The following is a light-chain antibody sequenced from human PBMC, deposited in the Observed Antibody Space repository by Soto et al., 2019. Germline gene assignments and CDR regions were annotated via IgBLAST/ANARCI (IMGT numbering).Light chain of an antibody. CDR3: HQYGSSPLT. CDR2: GTS. Sequence: EIVMTQAPATLAVSPGGRATLSCRASQSVSSNLAWYQQKPGQAPRLLIYGTSSRATGIPDRFSGSGSGTDFTLTISRLEPEDFAVYHCHQYGSSPLTFGGGTKVDIK. J-gene: IGKJ4*01. CDR1: QSVSSN. V-gene: IGKV3-20*01.